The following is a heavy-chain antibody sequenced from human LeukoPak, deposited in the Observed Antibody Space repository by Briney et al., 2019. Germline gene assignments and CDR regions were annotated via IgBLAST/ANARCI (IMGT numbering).Heavy chain of an antibody. Sequence: PSETLSLTCTVSGGSISSGGYYWSWIRQHPGKGLEWIGYIYYSGSTYYNPSLKSRVTISVDTSKNQFSLKLSSVTAADTAVYYCARDRRDYGGLGMEVWGQGTTVTVSS. J-gene: IGHJ6*02. CDR1: GGSISSGGYY. CDR3: ARDRRDYGGLGMEV. D-gene: IGHD4-17*01. V-gene: IGHV4-31*03. CDR2: IYYSGST.